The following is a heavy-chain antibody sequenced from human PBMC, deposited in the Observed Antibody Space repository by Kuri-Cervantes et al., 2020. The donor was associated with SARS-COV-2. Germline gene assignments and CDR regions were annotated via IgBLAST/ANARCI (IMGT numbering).Heavy chain of an antibody. Sequence: SETLSLTCTVSGGSISSSSYYWGWIRQPPGKGLEWIGSIYYSGSTYYNPSLKSRVTISVDTSKNQFSLKLSSVTAADTAVYYCARHSNWGSGEYYYYMYVWGKGTTVTVSS. CDR1: GGSISSSSYY. CDR2: IYYSGST. J-gene: IGHJ6*03. D-gene: IGHD7-27*01. CDR3: ARHSNWGSGEYYYYMYV. V-gene: IGHV4-39*01.